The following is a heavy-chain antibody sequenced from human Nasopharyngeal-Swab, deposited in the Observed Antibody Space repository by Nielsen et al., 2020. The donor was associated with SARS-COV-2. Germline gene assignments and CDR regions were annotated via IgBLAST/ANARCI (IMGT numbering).Heavy chain of an antibody. J-gene: IGHJ4*02. CDR1: GYTLTELS. CDR2: FDPEDGET. V-gene: IGHV1-24*01. D-gene: IGHD2-8*01. Sequence: ASVKVSCKVSGYTLTELSMHWVRQAPGKGLEWMGGFDPEDGETIYAQKFQGRVTMTEDTSTDTAYMALSRLRSDDTAVYYCASPHCNDGVCYSRAAFDSWGPGTLVTVSS. CDR3: ASPHCNDGVCYSRAAFDS.